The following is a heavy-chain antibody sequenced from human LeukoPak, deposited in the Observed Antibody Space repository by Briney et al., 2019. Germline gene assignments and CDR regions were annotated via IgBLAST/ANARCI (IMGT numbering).Heavy chain of an antibody. J-gene: IGHJ2*01. Sequence: GGSLRLSCAASGFTFDDYAMHWVRHAPGKGLEWVSGISWNSGSIGYADSVKGRFTISRDNAKNSLYLQMNSLRAEDTALYYCAKGFYGDYPGWYFDLWGRGTLVTVSS. CDR3: AKGFYGDYPGWYFDL. D-gene: IGHD4-17*01. CDR1: GFTFDDYA. CDR2: ISWNSGSI. V-gene: IGHV3-9*01.